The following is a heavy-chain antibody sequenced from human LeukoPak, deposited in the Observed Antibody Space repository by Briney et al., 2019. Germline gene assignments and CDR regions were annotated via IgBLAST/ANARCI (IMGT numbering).Heavy chain of an antibody. Sequence: SQTLSLTCDISGDTVPSNSVTWNWSRQSPSRGLEWLGRTYYRSKWYHDYAISVTSRISINPDTSKNQFSLQLNSVSPDDTAVYYCARGVRPQSSYGMDVWGQGTTVTVSS. J-gene: IGHJ6*02. CDR1: GDTVPSNSVT. CDR2: TYYRSKWYH. D-gene: IGHD3-10*01. V-gene: IGHV6-1*01. CDR3: ARGVRPQSSYGMDV.